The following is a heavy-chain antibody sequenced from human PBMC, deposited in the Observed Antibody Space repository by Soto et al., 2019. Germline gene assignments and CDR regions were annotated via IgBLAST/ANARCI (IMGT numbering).Heavy chain of an antibody. J-gene: IGHJ4*02. V-gene: IGHV3-30*18. Sequence: QVHLVESGGGVVQPGRSLRLSCAASGFIFSNFAMHWVRQAPGKGLEWVAVISHNGINKYSADSVKGRFTISRDSSKNTVYLQMDSLRPEDTAVYYCAKERFAEYDYWGQGTLVTVSS. CDR2: ISHNGINK. CDR3: AKERFAEYDY. CDR1: GFIFSNFA.